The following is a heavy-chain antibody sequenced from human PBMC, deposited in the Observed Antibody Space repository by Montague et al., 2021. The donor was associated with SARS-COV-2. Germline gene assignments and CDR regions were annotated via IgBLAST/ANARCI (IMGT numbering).Heavy chain of an antibody. J-gene: IGHJ3*01. CDR2: VSNTGST. CDR1: GVSITNYY. CDR3: ARIERGFWRELVVFDV. V-gene: IGHV4-59*12. Sequence: SETLSLTCSVSGVSITNYYWSWIRQFPGKELEWIGTVSNTGSTNKNPSLMSRVTISRDTSSGQVSMRLRSVTAADTAFYFCARIERGFWRELVVFDVWGPGTLVTVSS. D-gene: IGHD3-3*01.